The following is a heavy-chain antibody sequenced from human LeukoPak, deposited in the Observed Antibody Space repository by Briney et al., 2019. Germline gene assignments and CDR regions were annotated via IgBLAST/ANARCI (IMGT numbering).Heavy chain of an antibody. CDR3: ARDGHVYYDIFTGPIWGYYYYGMDV. V-gene: IGHV3-30*04. CDR1: RFTFRSDA. D-gene: IGHD3-9*01. CDR2: ISYYGSNN. J-gene: IGHJ6*02. Sequence: GRSLRLSCSASRFTFRSDAMHWVPQAPGKGLEWDAVISYYGSNNNYAESVKGRFNISRDNSKNTLYLQMNSLRAEDTAVYYCARDGHVYYDIFTGPIWGYYYYGMDVWGQGTTVTVSS.